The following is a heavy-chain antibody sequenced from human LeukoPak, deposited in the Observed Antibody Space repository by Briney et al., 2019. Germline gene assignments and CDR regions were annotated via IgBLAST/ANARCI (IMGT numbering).Heavy chain of an antibody. Sequence: ASVKVSCKASGYTFTGYYMHWVRQAPGQGLEWMGWINPNSGGANYAQKFQGRVTMTRDTSISTAYMELSRLRSDDTAVYYCARDTYDSSGYYYSGWFDPWGQGTLVTVSS. CDR3: ARDTYDSSGYYYSGWFDP. J-gene: IGHJ5*02. D-gene: IGHD3-22*01. CDR1: GYTFTGYY. V-gene: IGHV1-2*02. CDR2: INPNSGGA.